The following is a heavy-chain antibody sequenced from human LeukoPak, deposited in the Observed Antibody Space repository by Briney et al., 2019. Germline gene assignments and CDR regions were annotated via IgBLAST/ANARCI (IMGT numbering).Heavy chain of an antibody. Sequence: SETLSLTCTVSGGSISPYYWSWIRQPPGKGLEWIGYIHYSGITKCNPSLKSRVTMSVDTSKKQFSLKLSSVTAADTAVYFCARRDGYNSDYWGQGTLVTVSS. J-gene: IGHJ4*02. CDR2: IHYSGIT. V-gene: IGHV4-59*08. CDR1: GGSISPYY. D-gene: IGHD5-24*01. CDR3: ARRDGYNSDY.